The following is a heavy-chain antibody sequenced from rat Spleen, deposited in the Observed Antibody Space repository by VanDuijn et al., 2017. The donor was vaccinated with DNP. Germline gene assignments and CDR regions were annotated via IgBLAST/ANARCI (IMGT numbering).Heavy chain of an antibody. V-gene: IGHV5-7*01. CDR1: GFTFSDYN. J-gene: IGHJ2*01. CDR2: ISGSGGST. D-gene: IGHD1-7*01. Sequence: EVQLVESGGGLVQPGGSLKLSCAASGFTFSDYNMAWVRQAPKKGLEWVAAISGSGGSTYYRDSVKGRFTISRDNAKDTLYLQMDSLRSEDTATYYCTTSILRVFDYWGQGVMVTVSS. CDR3: TTSILRVFDY.